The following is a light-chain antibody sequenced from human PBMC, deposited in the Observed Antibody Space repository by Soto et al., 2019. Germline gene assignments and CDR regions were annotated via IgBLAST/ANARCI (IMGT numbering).Light chain of an antibody. V-gene: IGKV3-11*01. Sequence: EIVLTQSPATLSLSPGERATLSCRASLSVRNYLGWYQQKPGQAPRLLIYDTSNRATGVPARFSGSGSGTDYTLTISSLQPEDFPVYYFQQRSSWPLTFGGATKVEVK. CDR2: DTS. CDR3: QQRSSWPLT. J-gene: IGKJ4*01. CDR1: LSVRNY.